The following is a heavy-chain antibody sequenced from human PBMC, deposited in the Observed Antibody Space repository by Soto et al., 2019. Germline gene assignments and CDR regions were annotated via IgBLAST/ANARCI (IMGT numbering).Heavy chain of an antibody. CDR2: IGTAGDT. Sequence: PXGSLRLSCAASGFTFSSYDMHRVRQATGKGLEWVPAIGTAGDTYYPGSVKGRFTISRENAKNSLYLQMNSLRAGDTAVYYCARVSPDTAMTAGFDYWGQGTLVTVSS. J-gene: IGHJ4*02. CDR1: GFTFSSYD. V-gene: IGHV3-13*01. CDR3: ARVSPDTAMTAGFDY. D-gene: IGHD5-18*01.